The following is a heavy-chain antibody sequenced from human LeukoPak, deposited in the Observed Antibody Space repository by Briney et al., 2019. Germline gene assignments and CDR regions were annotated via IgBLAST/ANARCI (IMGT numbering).Heavy chain of an antibody. CDR1: GGSISSSSYY. V-gene: IGHV4-39*07. CDR2: IYYSVNT. CDR3: ARGSPSRGYSYGLGY. Sequence: PSETLSLTCTVSGGSISSSSYYWGWIRQPPGKGLEWIGTIYYSVNTYYNPSLKSRVTISVDTSKNQFSLKLSSVTAADTAVYYCARGSPSRGYSYGLGYWGQGTLVTVSS. D-gene: IGHD5-18*01. J-gene: IGHJ4*02.